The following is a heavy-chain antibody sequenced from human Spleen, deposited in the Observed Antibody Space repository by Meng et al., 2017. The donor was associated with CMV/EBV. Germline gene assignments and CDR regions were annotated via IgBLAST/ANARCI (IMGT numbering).Heavy chain of an antibody. V-gene: IGHV1-2*02. Sequence: KVSCKASGYTFTDYYMYWVRQAPGQGLESMGWINANNGGTGYAQKFKGRVTMTGDTPINTAYMELSSLRSDDTAVYYCVRLAGGVDYWGQGTLVTVSS. J-gene: IGHJ4*02. CDR3: VRLAGGVDY. CDR1: GYTFTDYY. CDR2: INANNGGT. D-gene: IGHD3-10*01.